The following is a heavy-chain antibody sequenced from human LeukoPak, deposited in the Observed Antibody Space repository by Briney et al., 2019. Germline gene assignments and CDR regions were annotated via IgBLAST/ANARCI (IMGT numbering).Heavy chain of an antibody. CDR2: IKSSADAT. Sequence: GGSLRLSCEASGFTFSSYIMTWVRQAPGKGLEWVSTIKSSADATFYADSVKDRFTISRDNSKNTLFLQMNSLRADDTALYFCARDHESSGYPTCDYWGQGTLVTVSS. V-gene: IGHV3-23*01. CDR1: GFTFSSYI. J-gene: IGHJ4*02. CDR3: ARDHESSGYPTCDY. D-gene: IGHD3-22*01.